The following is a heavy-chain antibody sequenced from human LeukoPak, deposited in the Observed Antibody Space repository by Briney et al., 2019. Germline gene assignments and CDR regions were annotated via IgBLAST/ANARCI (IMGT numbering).Heavy chain of an antibody. V-gene: IGHV4-59*08. CDR1: NGSFSNHF. CDR2: ISYSGSA. D-gene: IGHD6-19*01. Sequence: SETLSLTCTVSNGSFSNHFWSWIRQPPGKGLEWIGYISYSGSAHYAPSLKSRVTISFDTSRNQFSLKLSSVTAADMAMYYCASGVAVDPDTFDIWGLGTLVTVSS. J-gene: IGHJ3*02. CDR3: ASGVAVDPDTFDI.